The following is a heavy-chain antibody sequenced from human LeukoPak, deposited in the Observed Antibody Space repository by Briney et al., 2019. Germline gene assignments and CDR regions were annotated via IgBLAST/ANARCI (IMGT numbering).Heavy chain of an antibody. D-gene: IGHD6-13*01. J-gene: IGHJ6*03. Sequence: ASVKVSCKASGYTFTGYYMHWVRQAPGQGLEWMGWINPNSGGTNYAQKFQGRVTMTRDTSISTAYMELSRLRSDDTAVYYCARSPRGSSSSATYYYYYMDVWGKGTTVTVSS. V-gene: IGHV1-2*02. CDR3: ARSPRGSSSSATYYYYYMDV. CDR2: INPNSGGT. CDR1: GYTFTGYY.